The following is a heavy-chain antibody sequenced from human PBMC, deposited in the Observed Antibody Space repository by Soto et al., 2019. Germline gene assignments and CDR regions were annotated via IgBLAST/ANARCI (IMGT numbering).Heavy chain of an antibody. CDR3: TTFEQVVVVPAAVDY. Sequence: LSCAASGFTFSNAWMSWVRQAPGKGLEWVGRIKSKTDGGTTDYAAPVKGRFTISRDDSKNTLYLQMNSLKTEDTAVYYCTTFEQVVVVPAAVDYWGQGTLVTVSS. D-gene: IGHD2-2*01. CDR2: IKSKTDGGTT. V-gene: IGHV3-15*01. CDR1: GFTFSNAW. J-gene: IGHJ4*02.